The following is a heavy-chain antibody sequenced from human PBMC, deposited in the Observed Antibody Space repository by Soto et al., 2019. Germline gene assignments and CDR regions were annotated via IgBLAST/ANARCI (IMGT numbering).Heavy chain of an antibody. Sequence: QVQLVQSGAEVKKPGSSVKVSCKASGATFSGYAINWVLQAPGQGLEWLGRIVPIFETLNYAERFQGRVASTADASTTTVYMELTNLTHEDTAVYYCVVMGNVAVSNTRSFDYWGQGTQVTGSS. D-gene: IGHD6-19*01. CDR2: IVPIFETL. CDR3: VVMGNVAVSNTRSFDY. J-gene: IGHJ4*02. CDR1: GATFSGYA. V-gene: IGHV1-69*18.